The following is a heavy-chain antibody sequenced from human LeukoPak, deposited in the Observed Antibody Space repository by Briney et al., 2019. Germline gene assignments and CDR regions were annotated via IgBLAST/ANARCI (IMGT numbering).Heavy chain of an antibody. CDR1: GGSISSYY. J-gene: IGHJ5*02. CDR2: IYYSGST. V-gene: IGHV4-59*01. CDR3: ARDSGGWSRGDLWFDP. Sequence: PSETLSLTCTVSGGSISSYYWSWIRQPPGKGLEWIGYIYYSGSTNYSPSLKSRVTISVDTSKNQFSLKLSSVTAADTAVYYCARDSGGWSRGDLWFDPWGQGTLVTVSS. D-gene: IGHD6-19*01.